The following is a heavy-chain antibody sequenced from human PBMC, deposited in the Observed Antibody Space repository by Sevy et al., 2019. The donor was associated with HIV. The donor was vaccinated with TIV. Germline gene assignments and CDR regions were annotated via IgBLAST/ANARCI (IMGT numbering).Heavy chain of an antibody. D-gene: IGHD3-10*01. CDR1: GFTFRSYS. V-gene: IGHV3-33*08. CDR2: IWYDGSNK. J-gene: IGHJ6*02. CDR3: ASSGTYYYGSGLYYYYGMDV. Sequence: GGSLRLSCVASGFTFRSYSMNWVRQAPGKGLEWVAVIWYDGSNKYYVDSVKGRFTISRDNSKNTLYLQMNSLRAEDTAVYYCASSGTYYYGSGLYYYYGMDVWGQGTTVTVSS.